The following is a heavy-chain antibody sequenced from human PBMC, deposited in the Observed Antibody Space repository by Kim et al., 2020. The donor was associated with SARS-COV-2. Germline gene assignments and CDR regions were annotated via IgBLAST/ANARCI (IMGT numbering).Heavy chain of an antibody. J-gene: IGHJ4*02. CDR3: ARGRYYYDF. V-gene: IGHV2-70*19. Sequence: GDKHYGTSLKTRLTISKDTSKNQVVLTMTNMDPVDTATYYCARGRYYYDFWGQGTLVTVSS. CDR2: GDK.